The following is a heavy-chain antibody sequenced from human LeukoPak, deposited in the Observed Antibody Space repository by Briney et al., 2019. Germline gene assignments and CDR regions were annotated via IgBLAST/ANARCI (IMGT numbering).Heavy chain of an antibody. Sequence: GESLKISCKGSGYSVTSNWIGWVRQMPGKGLEWMGIIYPGDSDTRYSPSFQGQVTISADKSISTAYLQWSSLKASDSAMYYCARPNLWFGEFYGFDPWGQGTLVTVSS. CDR2: IYPGDSDT. CDR3: ARPNLWFGEFYGFDP. CDR1: GYSVTSNW. J-gene: IGHJ5*02. V-gene: IGHV5-51*01. D-gene: IGHD3-10*01.